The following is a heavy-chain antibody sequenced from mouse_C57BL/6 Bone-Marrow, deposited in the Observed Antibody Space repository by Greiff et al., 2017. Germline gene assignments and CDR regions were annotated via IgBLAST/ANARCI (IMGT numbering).Heavy chain of an antibody. CDR1: GYTFTSYW. Sequence: VKLQQPGAELVRPGSSVKLSCKASGYTFTSYWMHWVKQRPIQGLEWIGNIDPSDSETHYNQKFKDKATLTVDKSSSTAYMQLSSLTSEDSAVYYCARGTTVVLDYWGQGTTLTVSS. CDR3: ARGTTVVLDY. CDR2: IDPSDSET. V-gene: IGHV1-52*01. J-gene: IGHJ2*01. D-gene: IGHD1-1*01.